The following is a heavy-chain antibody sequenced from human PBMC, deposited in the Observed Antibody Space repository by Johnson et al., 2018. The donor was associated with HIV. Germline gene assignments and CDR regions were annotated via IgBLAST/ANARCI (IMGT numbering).Heavy chain of an antibody. Sequence: QVQLVESGGGVVQPGRSLRLSCAASGFTFSSYAMHWVRQAPGKGLEWVAFIRYDGSNKYYADSVKGRFTISRDNSKNTLYLQMKSLRAEDTAVYYCAMGTGDHDAFDIWGQGTMVTVSS. D-gene: IGHD3/OR15-3a*01. V-gene: IGHV3-30*02. CDR1: GFTFSSYA. J-gene: IGHJ3*02. CDR3: AMGTGDHDAFDI. CDR2: IRYDGSNK.